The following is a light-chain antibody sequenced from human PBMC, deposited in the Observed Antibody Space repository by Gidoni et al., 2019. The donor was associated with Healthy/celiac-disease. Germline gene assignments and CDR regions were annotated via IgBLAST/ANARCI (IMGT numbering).Light chain of an antibody. CDR1: QSISSY. CDR2: AAS. V-gene: IGKV1-39*01. Sequence: DIQMTQSPSSLSASVGDRVTITCRASQSISSYLNWYQQQPGKAPTILIYAASSLQRGVPSRFSGSGSWTDFTLTISSMQPEDFATYYCQQSYSTPLWTFGQGTKVEIK. J-gene: IGKJ1*01. CDR3: QQSYSTPLWT.